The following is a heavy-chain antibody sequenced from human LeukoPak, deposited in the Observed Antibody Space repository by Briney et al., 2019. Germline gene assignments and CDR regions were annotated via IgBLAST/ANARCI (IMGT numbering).Heavy chain of an antibody. CDR2: IRYDGSKK. CDR1: GLSFSSYG. CDR3: ARPTTVTTISADAFDI. D-gene: IGHD4-17*01. V-gene: IGHV3-33*01. J-gene: IGHJ3*02. Sequence: PGGSLRLSCAASGLSFSSYGMHWVRQAPGKGLEWVAHIRYDGSKKYYADSVKGRFTISRDNSKNIPYLQMNSLRAEDSSVYYCARPTTVTTISADAFDIWGQGTMVTVSS.